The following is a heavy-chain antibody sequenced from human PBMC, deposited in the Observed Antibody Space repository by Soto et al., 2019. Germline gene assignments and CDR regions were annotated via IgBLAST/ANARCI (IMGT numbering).Heavy chain of an antibody. D-gene: IGHD6-13*01. CDR3: ARDFVGIVAAGLERWFAP. V-gene: IGHV1-69*01. J-gene: IGHJ5*02. Sequence: QVQLVQSGAEVKKPGSSVKVSCKASGGTFNSDTISWVRQAPGQGLEWMGGIIPIFGSPKNAQKFQGRVTITADESTSTVYMEVTSLTSEDTAVYYCARDFVGIVAAGLERWFAPWGQGTLVTVSS. CDR2: IIPIFGSP. CDR1: GGTFNSDT.